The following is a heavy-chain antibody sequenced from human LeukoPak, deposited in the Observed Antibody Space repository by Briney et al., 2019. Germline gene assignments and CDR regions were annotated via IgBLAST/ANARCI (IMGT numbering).Heavy chain of an antibody. CDR2: IYYSGST. D-gene: IGHD6-19*01. CDR3: ARHSRQWLASTAFDY. CDR1: GGSISTYY. J-gene: IGHJ4*02. V-gene: IGHV4-59*08. Sequence: PSETLSLTCTVSGGSISTYYWSWIRQPPGKGLEWIGYIYYSGSTNYNPSLKSRVTISVDTSKNQFSLKLSSVTAADTAVYYCARHSRQWLASTAFDYWGQGTLVTVSS.